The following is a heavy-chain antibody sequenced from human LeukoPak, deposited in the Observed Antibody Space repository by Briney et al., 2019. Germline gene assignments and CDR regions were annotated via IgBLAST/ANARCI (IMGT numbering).Heavy chain of an antibody. J-gene: IGHJ4*01. CDR1: GGSFSGYY. D-gene: IGHD6-6*01. CDR3: AARGQTEPLDY. Sequence: SETLSLTCAVYGGSFSGYYWSWIRQPPGKGLEWIGEINHSGSTNYNPSLKSRVTISVDTSKNQFSLKLSSVTAADTAVYYCAARGQTEPLDYWGHGTLVTVSS. CDR2: INHSGST. V-gene: IGHV4-34*01.